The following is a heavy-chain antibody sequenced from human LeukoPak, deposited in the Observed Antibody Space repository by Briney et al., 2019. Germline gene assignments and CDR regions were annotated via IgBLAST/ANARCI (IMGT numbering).Heavy chain of an antibody. V-gene: IGHV1-18*01. D-gene: IGHD6-19*01. J-gene: IGHJ4*02. CDR3: ARDPSSSSGRHEIFDY. CDR2: ISTYNGDT. CDR1: GYXFIKYG. Sequence: ASVKVSCKASGYXFIKYGISWVRQAPGQGLEWMGWISTYNGDTRYAQKFQGRVTMTTDTSTSTAYMELRSLKSDDTAVYYCARDPSSSSGRHEIFDYWGQGTVAPVSS.